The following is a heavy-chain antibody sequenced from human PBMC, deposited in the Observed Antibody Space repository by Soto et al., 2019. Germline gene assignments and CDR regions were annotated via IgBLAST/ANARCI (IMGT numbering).Heavy chain of an antibody. J-gene: IGHJ4*02. CDR1: GYTFIYFW. V-gene: IGHV5-51*01. CDR2: IYPVAADI. Sequence: GESLKISCQAAGYTFIYFWGAWVRQVPGKCLEWMGVIYPVAADIRYSPSFEGHVTMSADKSTNTAYLQWSSLEAADTAIYSCPRQGTSRASDYADFDFSGPGTLLNVSS. CDR3: PRQGTSRASDYADFDF. D-gene: IGHD2-2*01.